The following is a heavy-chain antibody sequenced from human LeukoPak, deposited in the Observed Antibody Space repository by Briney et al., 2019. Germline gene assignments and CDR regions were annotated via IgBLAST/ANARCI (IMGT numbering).Heavy chain of an antibody. Sequence: SETLSLTCAVYGGSFSGYYWSWIRQPPGKGLEWIGEINHSGSTNYNPSLKSRFTISRDNSKNTLYLQMNSLRAEDTAVYYCAKDPPYDSSGYYYPTDYFDYWSQGTLVTVSS. CDR3: AKDPPYDSSGYYYPTDYFDY. V-gene: IGHV4-34*01. D-gene: IGHD3-22*01. CDR2: INHSGST. CDR1: GGSFSGYY. J-gene: IGHJ4*02.